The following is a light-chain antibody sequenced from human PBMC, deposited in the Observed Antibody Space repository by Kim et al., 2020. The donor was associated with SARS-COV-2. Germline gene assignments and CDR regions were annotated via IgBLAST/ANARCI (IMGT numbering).Light chain of an antibody. Sequence: VSPGQTAMITCSGDALPKQYAYWYQQKPGQAPVLVIYKDSERPSGIPERFSGSSSGTTVTLTISGVQAEDDADYYCQSADSSGTWVFGGGTKLTV. J-gene: IGLJ3*02. CDR3: QSADSSGTWV. CDR2: KDS. CDR1: ALPKQY. V-gene: IGLV3-25*03.